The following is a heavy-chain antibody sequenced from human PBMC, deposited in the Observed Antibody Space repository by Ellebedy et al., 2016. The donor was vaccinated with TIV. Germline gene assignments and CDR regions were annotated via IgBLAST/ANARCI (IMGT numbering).Heavy chain of an antibody. CDR2: IDSGSS. D-gene: IGHD2-8*02. CDR1: GVSVSSGYYH. Sequence: SETLSLTXTVSGVSVSSGYYHWSWIRQPPGKGLEWIGYIDSGSSNYNPSLWSRVTISVDTSKNHFSLKLSSVTAADTAVYYCASYRTGGGGRGSWGQGTLVTVSS. V-gene: IGHV4-61*03. J-gene: IGHJ5*02. CDR3: ASYRTGGGGRGS.